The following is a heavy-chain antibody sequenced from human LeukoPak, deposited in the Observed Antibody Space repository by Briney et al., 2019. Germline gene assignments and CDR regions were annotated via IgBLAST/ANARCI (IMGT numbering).Heavy chain of an antibody. J-gene: IGHJ6*03. V-gene: IGHV3-74*01. CDR3: ARGGSYSLYYYYMDV. CDR2: INSDGSST. D-gene: IGHD1-26*01. CDR1: GFTFSRYW. Sequence: SGGSLRLSCAASGFTFSRYWMHWVRQAPGKGLVWVSRINSDGSSTSYADSVKGRFTISRDNAKNTLYLQMNSLRAEDTAVYYCARGGSYSLYYYYMDVWGKGTTVTVSS.